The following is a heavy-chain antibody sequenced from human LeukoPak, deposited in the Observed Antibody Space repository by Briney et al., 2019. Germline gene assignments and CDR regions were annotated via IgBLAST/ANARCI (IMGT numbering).Heavy chain of an antibody. J-gene: IGHJ4*02. CDR3: ARDCVAEAGYPCGFDY. D-gene: IGHD6-19*01. Sequence: GGSLRLSCAASGFTFSSYEMNWVRQAPGKGLEWVSYISSSGSTIYYADSVKGRFTISRDNAKNSLYLQMNSLRAEDTAVYYCARDCVAEAGYPCGFDYWGQGTLVTVSS. CDR2: ISSSGSTI. V-gene: IGHV3-48*03. CDR1: GFTFSSYE.